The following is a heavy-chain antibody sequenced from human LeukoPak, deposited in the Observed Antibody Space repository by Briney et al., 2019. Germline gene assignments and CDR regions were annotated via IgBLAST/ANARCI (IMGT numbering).Heavy chain of an antibody. CDR3: ARDRVVVAATHSRTPRRINWFDP. V-gene: IGHV3-30*02. Sequence: PGGSLRLSCAASGFTFSSYGMHWVRQAPGKGLEWVAFIRFDGSNKYYADSVKGRFTISRDNSKNTLYLQMNSLRAEDTAVYYCARDRVVVAATHSRTPRRINWFDPWGQGTLVTVSS. CDR2: IRFDGSNK. CDR1: GFTFSSYG. J-gene: IGHJ5*02. D-gene: IGHD2-15*01.